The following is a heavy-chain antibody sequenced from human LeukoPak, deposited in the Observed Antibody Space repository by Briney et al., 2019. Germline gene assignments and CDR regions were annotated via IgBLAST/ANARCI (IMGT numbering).Heavy chain of an antibody. CDR3: AKARDCSGGSCYGEYFQH. CDR2: INTNTGNP. CDR1: GYTFTTYV. D-gene: IGHD2-15*01. J-gene: IGHJ1*01. V-gene: IGHV7-4-1*02. Sequence: ASVKVSCKASGYTFTTYVMNWVRQAPGQGLEWMGWINTNTGNPTYAPDFTGRFVFSLDTSVSTAYLQISSLKTEDTAVYYCAKARDCSGGSCYGEYFQHWGQGTLVSVSS.